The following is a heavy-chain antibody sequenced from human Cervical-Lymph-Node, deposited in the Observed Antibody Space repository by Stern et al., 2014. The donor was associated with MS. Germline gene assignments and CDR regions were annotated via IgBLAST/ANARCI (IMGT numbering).Heavy chain of an antibody. D-gene: IGHD2-15*01. V-gene: IGHV3-23*04. CDR1: GFTFSDYA. CDR2: TSHSGGST. Sequence: EVQLEESGGGLVQPGGSLRLSCAASGFTFSDYAMSWVRQAPGKGLEWVSATSHSGGSTFYADSVQGRFTISRDNSKNTLYLQMNSLRAEDTAVYYCAKDRELVVVTFDSWGQGTLVTVSS. J-gene: IGHJ4*02. CDR3: AKDRELVVVTFDS.